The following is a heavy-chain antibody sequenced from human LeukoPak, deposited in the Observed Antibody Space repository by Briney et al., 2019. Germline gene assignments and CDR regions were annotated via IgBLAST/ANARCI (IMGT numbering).Heavy chain of an antibody. CDR1: GXXXXSYS. V-gene: IGHV3-21*01. Sequence: XCAXXGXXXXSYSMNWVRQAPGKGLEWVSSISSSSSYIYYADSVKGRFTISRDNAKNSLYLQMNSLRAEDTAVYYCARDRYYYVYWGQGTLVTVSS. CDR3: ARDRYYYVY. CDR2: ISSSSSYI. D-gene: IGHD1-14*01. J-gene: IGHJ4*02.